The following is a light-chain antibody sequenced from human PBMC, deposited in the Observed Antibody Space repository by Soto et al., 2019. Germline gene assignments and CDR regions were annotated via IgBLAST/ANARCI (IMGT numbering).Light chain of an antibody. J-gene: IGKJ3*01. Sequence: EIVLTQSPATLSLSPGDRATLSCRASQSVSTYLAWYQQKPGQAPRLLIYDTSNRATGIPARFSGSGSGTDFTLTISSLESEDFAVYYCQQRGNWPLFTFGPGTKVDFK. CDR3: QQRGNWPLFT. V-gene: IGKV3-11*01. CDR1: QSVSTY. CDR2: DTS.